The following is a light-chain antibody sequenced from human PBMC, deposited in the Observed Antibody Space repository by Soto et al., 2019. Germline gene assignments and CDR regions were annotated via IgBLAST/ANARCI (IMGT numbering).Light chain of an antibody. V-gene: IGKV3-20*01. J-gene: IGKJ4*01. CDR3: LQYDSSPLT. CDR1: QSVSSSY. Sequence: EMVLTQSPGTLSLSPGERATLSCRASQSVSSSYLAWYQQKPGQAHRLLIYGASSRATRIPDRFSGSGSGTYFNVPISRLEPEDFTIYSCLQYDSSPLTFGGGTKVEIK. CDR2: GAS.